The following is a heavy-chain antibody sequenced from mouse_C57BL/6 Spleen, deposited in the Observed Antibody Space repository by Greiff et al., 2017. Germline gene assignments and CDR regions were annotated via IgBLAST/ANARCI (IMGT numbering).Heavy chain of an antibody. Sequence: QVQLQQPGAELVKPGASVKLSCKASGYTFTSYWMHWVNQRPGQGLEWIGMIHPNSGSTNYNEKFKSKATLTVDKSSSTAYMQLSSLTSEDSAVYYCARMDEDWFAYWGQGTLVTVSA. CDR2: IHPNSGST. CDR3: ARMDEDWFAY. V-gene: IGHV1-64*01. CDR1: GYTFTSYW. J-gene: IGHJ3*01.